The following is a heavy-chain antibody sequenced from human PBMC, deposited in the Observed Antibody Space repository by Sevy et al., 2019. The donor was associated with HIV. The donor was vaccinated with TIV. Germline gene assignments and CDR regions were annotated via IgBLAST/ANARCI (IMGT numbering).Heavy chain of an antibody. CDR2: INPNSGGT. V-gene: IGHV1-2*02. D-gene: IGHD1-26*01. Sequence: ASVKLSCKASGYTFTDYYIHWVRQAPGQGLEWMGWINPNSGGTNYVQKFQGRVTMTRDMSISTAYMDLNRLTSDDTAVYYCAKLVGGTDVVYWGQGTLVTVSS. J-gene: IGHJ4*02. CDR3: AKLVGGTDVVY. CDR1: GYTFTDYY.